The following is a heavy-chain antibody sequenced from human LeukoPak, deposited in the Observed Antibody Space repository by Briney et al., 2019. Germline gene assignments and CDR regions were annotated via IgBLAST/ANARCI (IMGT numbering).Heavy chain of an antibody. D-gene: IGHD4-17*01. CDR3: ARDKPPGTVPQFFDI. V-gene: IGHV4-4*07. Sequence: SETLSLTCTVSGGSISSYYWSWIRQPAGKGLEWIGRIYTSGSTNYNPSLKSRVTMSVDTSKNQFSLKLSSVTAADTAVYYCARDKPPGTVPQFFDIWGQGTMVTVSS. CDR2: IYTSGST. CDR1: GGSISSYY. J-gene: IGHJ3*02.